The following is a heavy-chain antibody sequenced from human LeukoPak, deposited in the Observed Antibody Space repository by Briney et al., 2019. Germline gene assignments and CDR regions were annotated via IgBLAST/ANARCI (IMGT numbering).Heavy chain of an antibody. V-gene: IGHV3-49*04. Sequence: GRSLRLSCRRSGFTFGDYAMNWVRQAPGKGLEWVGFIRRRVHGGTAEYAASVKGRFIISRDDSKSTAYLQMNRLKTEDTGTYFCSAGPEDYWGRGTLVTVSS. D-gene: IGHD1-14*01. J-gene: IGHJ4*02. CDR2: IRRRVHGGTA. CDR1: GFTFGDYA. CDR3: SAGPEDY.